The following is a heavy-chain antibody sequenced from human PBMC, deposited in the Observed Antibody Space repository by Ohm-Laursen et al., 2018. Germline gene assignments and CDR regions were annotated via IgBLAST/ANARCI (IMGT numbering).Heavy chain of an antibody. Sequence: VSSVNVSCKASGATFGSSTIAWARLVPGQGLEWKGGIIPIFGTANYAQKFQGRVTITADESTSTAYMELSSLRSDDTAVYYCARDWGLYGERTMVRADHWGQGTLVTVSS. CDR1: GATFGSST. D-gene: IGHD3-10*01. J-gene: IGHJ4*02. CDR2: IIPIFGTA. V-gene: IGHV1-69*01. CDR3: ARDWGLYGERTMVRADH.